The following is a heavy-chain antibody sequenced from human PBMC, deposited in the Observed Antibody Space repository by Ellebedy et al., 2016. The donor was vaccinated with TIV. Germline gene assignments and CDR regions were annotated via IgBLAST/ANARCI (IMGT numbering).Heavy chain of an antibody. CDR3: ARDVATIPLMVSGYGMDV. CDR2: LSASGGST. V-gene: IGHV3-23*01. CDR1: GFTFSSNA. D-gene: IGHD2-8*01. J-gene: IGHJ6*02. Sequence: GESLKISCVASGFTFSSNAMSWVRQAPGKGLEWVSSLSASGGSTYYADSVKGRFTISRDDSKNTLFLQMNSLRAEDTAVYFCARDVATIPLMVSGYGMDVWGRGTTVTVSS.